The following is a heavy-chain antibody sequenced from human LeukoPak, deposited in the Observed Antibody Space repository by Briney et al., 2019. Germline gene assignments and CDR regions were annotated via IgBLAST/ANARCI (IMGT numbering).Heavy chain of an antibody. D-gene: IGHD3-22*01. CDR2: IKSKTDGGTT. J-gene: IGHJ4*02. CDR3: TTDPFYYYDSSGYRH. Sequence: GGSLRLSCAASGFTFNYAWMNWVRQAPGKGLEWVGRIKSKTDGGTTDYAAPVKGRFTISRDDSKNTLYLQMNNLKTEDTAVYYCTTDPFYYYDSSGYRHWGQGTLVTVSS. CDR1: GFTFNYAW. V-gene: IGHV3-15*07.